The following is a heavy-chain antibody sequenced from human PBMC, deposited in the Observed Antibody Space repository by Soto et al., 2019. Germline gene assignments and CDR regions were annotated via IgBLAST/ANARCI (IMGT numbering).Heavy chain of an antibody. J-gene: IGHJ4*02. CDR1: GFTFNNYA. CDR3: AKARLAGNFDY. V-gene: IGHV3-23*01. CDR2: ISGTGGST. Sequence: EVQVLDSGGGLVQPGGSLRLSCAASGFTFNNYAMNWVRQAPGKGLEWFASISGTGGSTYYAYSMKGRFTISGYNSKNTLYLQMNGMRVEDTAVYYCAKARLAGNFDYWGQGTQVTVSS.